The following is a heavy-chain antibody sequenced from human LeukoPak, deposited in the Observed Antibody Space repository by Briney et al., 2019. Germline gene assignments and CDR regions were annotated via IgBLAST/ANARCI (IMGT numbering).Heavy chain of an antibody. J-gene: IGHJ4*02. D-gene: IGHD5-24*01. Sequence: GGSLRLSCAASGFTFSSYSMNWVRQAPGKGLEWVSSISTSSSYIYYADLVKGRFTISRDNAKNSLYLQMNSLRAEDTAVYYCARDSRDGYLFDYWGQGALVTVSS. CDR2: ISTSSSYI. CDR3: ARDSRDGYLFDY. V-gene: IGHV3-21*01. CDR1: GFTFSSYS.